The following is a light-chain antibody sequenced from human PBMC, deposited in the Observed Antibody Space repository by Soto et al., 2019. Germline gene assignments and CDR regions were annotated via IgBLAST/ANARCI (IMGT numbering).Light chain of an antibody. CDR1: SEHSSYT. CDR3: QTWGSGIV. Sequence: QPVLTQSPSASASLGDSVKLTCTLSSEHSSYTIAWHQQQPEKGPRYLMKLNSDGSHSKGDGIPDRFSGSSSGAERYLTISSLQSEDEADYYCQTWGSGIVFGGGTQLTVL. J-gene: IGLJ2*01. V-gene: IGLV4-69*01. CDR2: LNSDGSH.